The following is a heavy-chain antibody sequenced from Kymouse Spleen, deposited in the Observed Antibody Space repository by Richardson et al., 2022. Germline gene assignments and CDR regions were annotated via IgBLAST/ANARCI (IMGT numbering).Heavy chain of an antibody. CDR3: ARANWVYYYYYGMDV. CDR1: GGSISSSSYY. V-gene: IGHV4-39*01. J-gene: IGHJ6*02. CDR2: IYYSGST. D-gene: IGHD7-27*02. Sequence: QLQLQESGPGLVKPSETLSLTCTVSGGSISSSSYYWGWIRQPPGKGLEWIGSIYYSGSTYYNPSLKSRVTISVDTSKNQFSLKLSSVTAADTAVYYCARANWVYYYYYGMDVWGQGTTVTVSS.